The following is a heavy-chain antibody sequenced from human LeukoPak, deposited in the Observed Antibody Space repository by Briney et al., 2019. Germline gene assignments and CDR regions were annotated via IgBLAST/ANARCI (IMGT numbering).Heavy chain of an antibody. V-gene: IGHV3-15*01. CDR3: TTDLVGYYDSSGYYTPYYGMDV. D-gene: IGHD3-22*01. J-gene: IGHJ6*02. Sequence: GGSLRLSCAASGFTFSNAWMSWVRQAPGKGLEWVGRINSITDGGTTDYAAPVKGRFTISRDDSKNTLYLQMNSLKTEDTAVYYCTTDLVGYYDSSGYYTPYYGMDVWGQGTMVTVSS. CDR1: GFTFSNAW. CDR2: INSITDGGTT.